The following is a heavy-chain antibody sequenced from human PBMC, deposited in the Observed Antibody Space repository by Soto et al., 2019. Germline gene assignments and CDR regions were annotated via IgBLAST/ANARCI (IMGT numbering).Heavy chain of an antibody. D-gene: IGHD4-4*01. V-gene: IGHV1-69*12. CDR1: GGTFSSYA. CDR2: IIPLFRTP. Sequence: QVQLVQSGAEVKEPGSSVKVSCKASGGTFSSYAISWVRQAPGQGLEWMGGIIPLFRTPDYAQKFQGRVTITADEPTSTAYMELSSLRFDDTAVYYCARDNDRLQLGGNYYYIMDVWGQGTTIPVSS. J-gene: IGHJ6*02. CDR3: ARDNDRLQLGGNYYYIMDV.